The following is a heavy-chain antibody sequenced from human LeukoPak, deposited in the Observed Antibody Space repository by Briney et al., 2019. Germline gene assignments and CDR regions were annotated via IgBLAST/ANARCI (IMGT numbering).Heavy chain of an antibody. V-gene: IGHV3-48*03. J-gene: IGHJ4*02. Sequence: GGSLRLSCAASGFTFSSFEMNWVRQAPGKGLEWVSCITSSASSIYYADSVKGRFTISRDNAKNSLYLQMNSLRAEDTAVYYCARGGVHFDYWGRGTLVTVSS. CDR1: GFTFSSFE. CDR2: ITSSASSI. CDR3: ARGGVHFDY.